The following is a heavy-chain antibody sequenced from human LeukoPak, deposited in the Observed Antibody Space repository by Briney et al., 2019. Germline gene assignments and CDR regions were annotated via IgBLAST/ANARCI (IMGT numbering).Heavy chain of an antibody. Sequence: PGGSLRLSCAASGFIFSSYSMNWVRQAPGKGLEWVSSISSSSSYIYYADSVKGRFTISRDNAKNSLYLQMNSLRAEDTAVYYCARAQGIAAAGARISYYYYMDVWGKGTTVTVSS. CDR1: GFIFSSYS. D-gene: IGHD6-13*01. CDR2: ISSSSSYI. V-gene: IGHV3-21*01. CDR3: ARAQGIAAAGARISYYYYMDV. J-gene: IGHJ6*03.